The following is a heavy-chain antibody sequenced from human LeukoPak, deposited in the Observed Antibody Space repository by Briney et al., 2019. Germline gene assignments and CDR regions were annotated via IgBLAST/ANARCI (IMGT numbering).Heavy chain of an antibody. V-gene: IGHV4-39*07. J-gene: IGHJ3*02. CDR3: ARGLVRGVLLRNDAFDI. CDR1: GDSISRSSDY. D-gene: IGHD3-10*01. Sequence: SETLSLTCTVSGDSISRSSDYWGWIRQPPGKGPEWIGSVYYIGSTFYNPSLKSRLTISIDTSKNQFSLKLRSVTAADTAVYYCARGLVRGVLLRNDAFDIWGQGTMVTVSS. CDR2: VYYIGST.